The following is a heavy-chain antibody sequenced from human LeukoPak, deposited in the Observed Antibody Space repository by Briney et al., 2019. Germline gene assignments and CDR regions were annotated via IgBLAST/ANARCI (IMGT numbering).Heavy chain of an antibody. CDR2: VYSGGRT. D-gene: IGHD3-10*01. J-gene: IGHJ6*02. Sequence: GGSLRLSCAASGFTVSSNYMSRVRQAPGKGLEWVSVVYSGGRTYYADSVKGRFTISRHNSKNTLYLQMNSLRAEDTAVYYCARDRVDITMVRGVMSAKYYYYGMDVWGQGTTVTVSS. CDR3: ARDRVDITMVRGVMSAKYYYYGMDV. CDR1: GFTVSSNY. V-gene: IGHV3-53*04.